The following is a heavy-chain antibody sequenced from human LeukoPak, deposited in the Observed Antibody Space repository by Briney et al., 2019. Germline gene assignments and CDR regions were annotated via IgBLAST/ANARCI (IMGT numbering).Heavy chain of an antibody. Sequence: PGGSLRLSCAASGFTFSSYSMSWVRQAPGKGLEWVSSISGGGGRIDYADSVKGRFTISRDNSKNTLSLQMNSLTAEDTAVYYCAKNPRLEGWIYFDSWGQGILVTVSS. J-gene: IGHJ4*02. CDR2: ISGGGGRI. CDR3: AKNPRLEGWIYFDS. CDR1: GFTFSSYS. D-gene: IGHD1-1*01. V-gene: IGHV3-23*01.